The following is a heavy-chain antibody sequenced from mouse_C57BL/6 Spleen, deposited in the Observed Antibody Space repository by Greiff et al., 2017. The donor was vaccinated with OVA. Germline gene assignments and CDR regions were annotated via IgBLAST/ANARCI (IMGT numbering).Heavy chain of an antibody. Sequence: EVQLQQSGAELVRPGASVKLSCTASGFNIKDYYMHWVKQRPEQGLEWIGRIDPEDGDTEYAPKFQGKATMTADTSSNTAYLQLSSLTSEDTAVYYCTFDYYGSSYYAMDYWGQGTSVTVSS. CDR3: TFDYYGSSYYAMDY. CDR1: GFNIKDYY. V-gene: IGHV14-1*01. CDR2: IDPEDGDT. D-gene: IGHD1-1*01. J-gene: IGHJ4*01.